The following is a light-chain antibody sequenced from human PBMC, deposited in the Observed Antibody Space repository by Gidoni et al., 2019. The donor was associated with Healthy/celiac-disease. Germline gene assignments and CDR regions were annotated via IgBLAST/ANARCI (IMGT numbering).Light chain of an antibody. J-gene: IGKJ5*01. CDR1: QSLRHSNGYNY. CDR2: LGS. V-gene: IGKV2-28*01. Sequence: DIVMTQSPLSLPVTPGEPASISCRSSQSLRHSNGYNYLDWYLQKPGQSPQLLIYLGSNRASGVPDRFSVSGSGTDFTLKSSRVEAEDVGVYYCMQALQTPITFGQGTRLEIK. CDR3: MQALQTPIT.